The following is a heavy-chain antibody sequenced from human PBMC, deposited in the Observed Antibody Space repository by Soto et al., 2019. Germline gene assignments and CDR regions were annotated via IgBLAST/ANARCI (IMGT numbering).Heavy chain of an antibody. CDR3: ARNTPFGVVRPIDY. CDR2: ISAYNGNT. J-gene: IGHJ4*02. Sequence: EASVKVSCKASGYTFTSYGISWVRQAPGQGFEWMGWISAYNGNTNYAQKLQGRVTMTTDTSTSTAYMELRSLRSDDTAVYYCARNTPFGVVRPIDYWGQGTLVTVPQ. V-gene: IGHV1-18*01. D-gene: IGHD3-3*01. CDR1: GYTFTSYG.